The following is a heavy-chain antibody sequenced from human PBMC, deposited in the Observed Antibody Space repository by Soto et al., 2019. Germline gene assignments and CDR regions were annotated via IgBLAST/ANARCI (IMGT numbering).Heavy chain of an antibody. CDR3: ASEIIAVNGRIPWFDP. Sequence: EVQLVESGGGLVQPGGSLRLSCAASGFTLSSHWMHWVRQAPGKEPVWVSRINADGSSKSYVDSVEGRFIISRDNAKNTLYLQMNSLRAEDTAVYYCASEIIAVNGRIPWFDPWGQGTLVTVSS. CDR1: GFTLSSHW. D-gene: IGHD6-19*01. J-gene: IGHJ5*02. CDR2: INADGSSK. V-gene: IGHV3-74*01.